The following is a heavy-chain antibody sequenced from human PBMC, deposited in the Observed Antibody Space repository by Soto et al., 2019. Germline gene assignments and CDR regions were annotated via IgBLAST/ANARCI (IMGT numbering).Heavy chain of an antibody. CDR3: AKKSEIAVPRYYFDL. Sequence: SETLSLTCTVSGGSISSGSYYWGWIRQPPGKGLEWIGSIHYSGSTYYAESVQGRFTISRDNSKNTLYLQMNSLRVEDTAVYYCAKKSEIAVPRYYFDLWGQGTLVTVSS. D-gene: IGHD2-21*01. V-gene: IGHV4-39*07. CDR1: GGSISSGSYY. CDR2: IHYSGST. J-gene: IGHJ4*02.